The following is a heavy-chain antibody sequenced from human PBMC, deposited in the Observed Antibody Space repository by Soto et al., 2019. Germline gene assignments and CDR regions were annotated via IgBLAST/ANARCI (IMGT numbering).Heavy chain of an antibody. V-gene: IGHV4-34*01. Sequence: SETLSLTCAVYGVSFNEYYWSWVRQPPGKGLEWIGEINHSGSTNYSPSLKSRASISVDTSKNQFSLKLSSVTAADTGVYYCAGFFGYRYGRVDPWGQGTLVTVSS. D-gene: IGHD3-3*01. CDR1: GVSFNEYY. CDR3: AGFFGYRYGRVDP. J-gene: IGHJ5*02. CDR2: INHSGST.